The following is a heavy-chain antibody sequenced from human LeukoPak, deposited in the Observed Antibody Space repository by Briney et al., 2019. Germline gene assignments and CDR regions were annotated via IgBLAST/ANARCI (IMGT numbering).Heavy chain of an antibody. V-gene: IGHV3-30*19. CDR2: IWYDGSNK. J-gene: IGHJ6*02. D-gene: IGHD4-17*01. CDR1: GFTFSSYG. Sequence: PGRSLRLSCAASGFTFSSYGMHWVRQAPGKGLEWVAVIWYDGSNKYYADSVKGRFTISRDNSKNTLYLQMNSLRAEDTAVYYCARDTADYGDYFLRVYYYYYGMDVWGQGTTVTVSS. CDR3: ARDTADYGDYFLRVYYYYYGMDV.